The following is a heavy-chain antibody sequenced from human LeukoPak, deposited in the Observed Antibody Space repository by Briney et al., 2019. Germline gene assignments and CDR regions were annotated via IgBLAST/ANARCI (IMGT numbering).Heavy chain of an antibody. D-gene: IGHD2-2*01. J-gene: IGHJ4*02. CDR2: IYYSGST. V-gene: IGHV4-59*08. Sequence: LETLSLTCTVSVGSISSYYWSWIRQPPGKGLEWIGYIYYSGSTNYNPSLKSPVTISLDTSKNDFSLKLSSVTAADTAVYYCARGPTYQPIDYWGQGTLVTVSS. CDR1: VGSISSYY. CDR3: ARGPTYQPIDY.